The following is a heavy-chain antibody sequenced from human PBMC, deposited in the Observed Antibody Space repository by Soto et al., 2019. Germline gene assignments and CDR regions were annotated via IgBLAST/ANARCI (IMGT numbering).Heavy chain of an antibody. D-gene: IGHD5-12*01. J-gene: IGHJ6*02. CDR1: GFTFSGSA. Sequence: SGGSLRLSCAASGFTFSGSAMHWVRQASGKGLEWVGRIRSKANSYATAYAASVKGRFTISRDDSKNTAYLQMNSLKTEDTAVYYCTTPPYGYSGFRDYYYGMDVWGQGTTVTVSS. CDR3: TTPPYGYSGFRDYYYGMDV. V-gene: IGHV3-73*01. CDR2: IRSKANSYAT.